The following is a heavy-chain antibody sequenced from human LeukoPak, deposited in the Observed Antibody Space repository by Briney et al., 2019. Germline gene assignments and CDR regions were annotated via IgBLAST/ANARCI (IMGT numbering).Heavy chain of an antibody. Sequence: GGSLRLSCAASEFTFNNYAMGWVRQAPGKGLEWVSAISGSGGSTYYADSVKGRFTISRDNSKNTLYLQMNSLRAEDTAVYYCAKVQWLVPRFDYWGQGTLVTVSS. CDR1: EFTFNNYA. V-gene: IGHV3-23*01. D-gene: IGHD6-19*01. CDR2: ISGSGGST. CDR3: AKVQWLVPRFDY. J-gene: IGHJ4*02.